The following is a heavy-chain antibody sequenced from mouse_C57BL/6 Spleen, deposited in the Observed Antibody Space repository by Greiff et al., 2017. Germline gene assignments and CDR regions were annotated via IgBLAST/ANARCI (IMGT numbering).Heavy chain of an antibody. CDR1: GFSLSTFGMG. V-gene: IGHV8-8*01. CDR3: ARINYGGSYWYFDV. Sequence: QVTLKESGPGILQPSQTLSLTCSFSGFSLSTFGMGVGWIRQPSGKGLEWLAHTWWDDAKYYNPALKSRLTISKDTSKNQVVLKIANGDTADTATYDCARINYGGSYWYFDVWGTGTTVTVSS. D-gene: IGHD1-1*01. J-gene: IGHJ1*03. CDR2: TWWDDAK.